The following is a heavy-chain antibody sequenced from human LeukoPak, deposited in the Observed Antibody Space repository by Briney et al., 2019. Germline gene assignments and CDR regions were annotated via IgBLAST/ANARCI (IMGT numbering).Heavy chain of an antibody. J-gene: IGHJ4*02. V-gene: IGHV4-59*12. CDR1: GGSISSYY. CDR3: ARGGYITIFGVVIRAPYYFDY. CDR2: IYYSGST. Sequence: SETLSLTRTVSGGSISSYYWSWIRQPPGKGLEWIGYIYYSGSTNYNPSLKSRVTISVDTSKNQFSLKLSSVTAADTAVYYCARGGYITIFGVVIRAPYYFDYWGQGTLVTVSS. D-gene: IGHD3-3*01.